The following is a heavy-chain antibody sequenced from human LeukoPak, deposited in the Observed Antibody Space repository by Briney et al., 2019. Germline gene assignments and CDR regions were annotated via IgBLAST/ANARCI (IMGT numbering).Heavy chain of an antibody. J-gene: IGHJ4*02. D-gene: IGHD3-22*01. CDR2: IIPIFGTA. V-gene: IGHV1-69*13. Sequence: SVKVSCKASGGTFISYAISWVRQAPGQGLEWMGGIIPIFGTANYAQKFQGRVTITADESTSTAYMELSSPRSEDTAVYYCAGASAYYYDSSGYPFDYWGQGTLVTVSS. CDR3: AGASAYYYDSSGYPFDY. CDR1: GGTFISYA.